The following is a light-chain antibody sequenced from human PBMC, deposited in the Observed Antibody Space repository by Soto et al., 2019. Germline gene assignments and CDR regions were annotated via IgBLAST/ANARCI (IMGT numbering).Light chain of an antibody. V-gene: IGKV1-39*01. J-gene: IGKJ1*01. CDR2: AAS. CDR1: QRLSTF. Sequence: DIQMTQSPSSLSASVGDRVSVTCRARQRLSTFLHWYQQRPGEAPKLLIYAASSLQSGVPSRFSGSGSGADFTLTIGSLQPEDFATYYCQQSYTTPRTFGKGTKVEVK. CDR3: QQSYTTPRT.